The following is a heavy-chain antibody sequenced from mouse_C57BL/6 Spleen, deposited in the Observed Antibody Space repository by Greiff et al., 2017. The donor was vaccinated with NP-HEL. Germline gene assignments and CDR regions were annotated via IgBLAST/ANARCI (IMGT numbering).Heavy chain of an antibody. CDR2: ISNLAYSI. Sequence: EVMLVESGGGLVQPGGSLKLSCAASGFTFSDYGMAWVRQAPRKGPEWVAFISNLAYSIYYADTVTSRFTISRENAKNTLYLEMSSLRSEDTAMYYWARRGYGSSYWYFDVWGTGTTVTVSS. J-gene: IGHJ1*03. D-gene: IGHD1-1*01. CDR1: GFTFSDYG. CDR3: ARRGYGSSYWYFDV. V-gene: IGHV5-15*04.